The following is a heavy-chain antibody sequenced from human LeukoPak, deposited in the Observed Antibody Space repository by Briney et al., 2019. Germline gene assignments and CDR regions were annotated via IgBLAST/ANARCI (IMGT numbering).Heavy chain of an antibody. D-gene: IGHD5-24*01. V-gene: IGHV3-53*04. CDR1: GSTVRNNH. CDR3: ARESTPLRGAFDP. CDR2: IDSRDNT. J-gene: IGHJ5*02. Sequence: GGSLRLSCAASGSTVRNNHMSWVRQAPGKGLEWVSVIDSRDNTYHADSVKGRFTISRHTSKNTLYLQMNSLRAEDTAVYYCARESTPLRGAFDPWGPGTLVTVSS.